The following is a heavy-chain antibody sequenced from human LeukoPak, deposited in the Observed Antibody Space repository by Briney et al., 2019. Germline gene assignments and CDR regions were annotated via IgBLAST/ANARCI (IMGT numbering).Heavy chain of an antibody. Sequence: GGSLRLSCAASGFTFDDYTMHWVRQAPGKGLEWVSLISWDGGSTYYADSVKGRFTISRDNCKNSLYLQMNSLRTEDTALYYCAKGMGNSGWYGRGYYYYGMDVRGQGTTVTVSS. V-gene: IGHV3-43*01. CDR3: AKGMGNSGWYGRGYYYYGMDV. CDR1: GFTFDDYT. CDR2: ISWDGGST. D-gene: IGHD6-19*01. J-gene: IGHJ6*02.